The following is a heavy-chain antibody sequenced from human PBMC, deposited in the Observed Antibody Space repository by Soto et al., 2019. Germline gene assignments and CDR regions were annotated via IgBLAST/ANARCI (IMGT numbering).Heavy chain of an antibody. CDR2: IIPIFGTA. CDR3: AREDSSGYLVDY. V-gene: IGHV1-69*13. J-gene: IGHJ4*02. Sequence: SVKVSCKASGGTFSSYAISWVRQAPGQGLEWMGGIIPIFGTANYAQKFQGRVTITADESTSTAYMELSSLRSEDTAVYYCAREDSSGYLVDYWGQGTLVTVSS. CDR1: GGTFSSYA. D-gene: IGHD3-22*01.